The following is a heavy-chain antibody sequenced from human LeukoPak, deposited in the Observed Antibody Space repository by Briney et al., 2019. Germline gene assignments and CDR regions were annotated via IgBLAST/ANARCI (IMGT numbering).Heavy chain of an antibody. CDR3: ARDIPYYYGSGSYYNGGDY. Sequence: SETLSLTCTVSGYSISSGYYWGWIRQPPGKGLEWIGSIYHSGTTYYNPSLKSRLTISVDTSKNQFSLKLSSVTAADTAVYYCARDIPYYYGSGSYYNGGDYWGQGTLVTVSS. V-gene: IGHV4-38-2*02. CDR1: GYSISSGYY. CDR2: IYHSGTT. J-gene: IGHJ4*02. D-gene: IGHD3-10*01.